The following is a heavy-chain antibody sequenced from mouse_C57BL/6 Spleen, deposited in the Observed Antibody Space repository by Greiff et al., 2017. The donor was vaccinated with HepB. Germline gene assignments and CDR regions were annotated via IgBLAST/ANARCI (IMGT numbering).Heavy chain of an antibody. CDR2: ISDGGSYT. CDR1: GFTFSSYA. Sequence: VKLVESGGGLVKPGGSLKLSCAASGFTFSSYAMSWVRQTPEKRLEWVATISDGGSYTYYPDNVKGRFTISRDNAKNNLYLQMSHLKSEDTAMYYCARGYYGNDWYFDVWGTGTTVTVSS. D-gene: IGHD2-1*01. V-gene: IGHV5-4*03. J-gene: IGHJ1*03. CDR3: ARGYYGNDWYFDV.